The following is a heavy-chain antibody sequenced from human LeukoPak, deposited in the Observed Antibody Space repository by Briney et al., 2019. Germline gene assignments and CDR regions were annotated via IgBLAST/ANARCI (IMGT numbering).Heavy chain of an antibody. Sequence: SGPALVNPTQILTLTCSFSGFSLITSGVGVGWIRQSPGKALEWVAIIYWDNDKRYSPYLNNRLSITKDTSNNQVVLAMTNMDPVDTGTYFCAHIMITFGGVLRDDAFDVWGPGTVVTVSP. V-gene: IGHV2-5*02. CDR3: AHIMITFGGVLRDDAFDV. CDR2: IYWDNDK. J-gene: IGHJ3*01. CDR1: GFSLITSGVG. D-gene: IGHD3-16*01.